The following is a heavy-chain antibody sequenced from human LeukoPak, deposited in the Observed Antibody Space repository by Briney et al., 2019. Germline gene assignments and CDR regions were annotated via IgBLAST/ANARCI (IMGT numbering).Heavy chain of an antibody. CDR2: INSIIGGT. CDR1: GYTFTGYY. D-gene: IGHD4-23*01. Sequence: ASVKLSCKASGYTFTGYYMHWVRQAPGQGLEWMGRINSIIGGTNYAHKFQGRVNMTRDTSNTTAYMELSRLRSDDTAVYYCARTRRVYGGVDYWGQGTLVTVSS. CDR3: ARTRRVYGGVDY. V-gene: IGHV1-2*06. J-gene: IGHJ4*02.